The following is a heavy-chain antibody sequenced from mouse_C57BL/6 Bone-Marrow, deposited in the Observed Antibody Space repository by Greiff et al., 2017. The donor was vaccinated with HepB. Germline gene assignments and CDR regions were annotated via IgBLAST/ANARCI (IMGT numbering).Heavy chain of an antibody. CDR2: ISYDGSN. V-gene: IGHV3-6*01. CDR1: GYSITSGYY. CDR3: ASDPSTIPSYWYFDV. D-gene: IGHD2-1*01. Sequence: EVQVVESGPGLVKPSQSLSLTCSVTGYSITSGYYWNWIRQFPGNKLEWMGYISYDGSNNYNPSLKNRISITRDTSKNQFFLKLNSVTTEDTATYYCASDPSTIPSYWYFDVWGTGTTVTVSS. J-gene: IGHJ1*03.